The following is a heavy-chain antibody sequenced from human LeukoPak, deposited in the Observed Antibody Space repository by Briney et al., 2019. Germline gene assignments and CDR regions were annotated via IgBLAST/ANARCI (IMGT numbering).Heavy chain of an antibody. CDR2: ISAYNGNT. J-gene: IGHJ6*02. CDR1: GYTFTSYG. Sequence: ASVKVSCKASGYTFTSYGISWVRQAPGQGLEWMGWISAYNGNTNYAQKLQGRVTMTTDTSTSTAYMELRSLRSDDTAVYYCASGASPYYYYGMDVWGQGTTVTVSS. D-gene: IGHD4/OR15-4a*01. V-gene: IGHV1-18*01. CDR3: ASGASPYYYYGMDV.